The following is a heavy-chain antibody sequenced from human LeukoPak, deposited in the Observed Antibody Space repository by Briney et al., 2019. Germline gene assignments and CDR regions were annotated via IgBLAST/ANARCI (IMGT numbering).Heavy chain of an antibody. Sequence: SQTLSLTCTVSGGSISSGSYYWSWIRQPPGKGPEWIGYIYYSGSTSYNPSLKSRATISVDTSKNQFSLKLSSVTAADTAVYYCVRDHYYDSSGYTFRHWGQGTLVTVSS. V-gene: IGHV4-61*01. CDR2: IYYSGST. CDR3: VRDHYYDSSGYTFRH. CDR1: GGSISSGSYY. D-gene: IGHD3-22*01. J-gene: IGHJ1*01.